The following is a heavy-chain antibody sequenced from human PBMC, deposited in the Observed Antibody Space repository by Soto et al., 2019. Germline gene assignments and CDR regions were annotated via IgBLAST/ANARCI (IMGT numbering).Heavy chain of an antibody. CDR3: ARVGSSGWSPDY. V-gene: IGHV4-4*07. Sequence: SETLSLTCTVSGCSISSYPWTWIRQPAGKELEWIGRFYTTGSTNYNPSLKSRVTLSADTSKNQFSLRLSSVTAADTAVYYCARVGSSGWSPDYWGQGTLVTVSS. CDR1: GCSISSYP. J-gene: IGHJ4*02. D-gene: IGHD6-19*01. CDR2: FYTTGST.